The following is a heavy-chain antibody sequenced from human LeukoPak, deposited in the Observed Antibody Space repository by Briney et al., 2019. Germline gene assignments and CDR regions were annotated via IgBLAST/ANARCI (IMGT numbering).Heavy chain of an antibody. CDR3: ARAYNWNDAFDM. J-gene: IGHJ3*02. D-gene: IGHD1-1*01. CDR2: MNPSAGTT. V-gene: IGHV1-46*01. CDR1: RYTFTTYH. Sequence: ASVNVSCKASRYTFTTYHIHWVRQAPGQGLEWMGIMNPSAGTTNYAQKFQGRLTMTRDTSTTTVYMELTSLRSEDTAVYYCARAYNWNDAFDMWGQGTVVTVSS.